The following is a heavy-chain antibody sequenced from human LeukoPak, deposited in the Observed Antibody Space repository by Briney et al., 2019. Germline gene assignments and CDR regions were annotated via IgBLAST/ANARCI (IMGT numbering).Heavy chain of an antibody. CDR1: GGTFSSYA. CDR2: IIPIFGTA. Sequence: ASVKVSCKASGGTFSSYAISWVRQAPGQGLEWMGGIIPIFGTANYAQKFQGRVTITADKSTSTAYMELSSLRSEDTAVYYCARRADYGGNDYWGQGTLVTVSS. V-gene: IGHV1-69*06. D-gene: IGHD4-23*01. CDR3: ARRADYGGNDY. J-gene: IGHJ4*02.